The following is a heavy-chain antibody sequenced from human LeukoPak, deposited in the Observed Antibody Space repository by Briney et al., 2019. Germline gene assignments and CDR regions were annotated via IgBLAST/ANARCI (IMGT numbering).Heavy chain of an antibody. D-gene: IGHD3-22*01. CDR3: ARAQSEIGGYYPEYFRH. V-gene: IGHV3-74*01. Sequence: PGGSLRLSCAASGFTFSSYWMHWVRQIPGKGLVWVSRIKSDGSTNYADSVKGRFTISRDNAKNTLSLQMNSLRAEDTGVYYCARAQSEIGGYYPEYFRHWGQGTLVTVS. CDR2: IKSDGST. CDR1: GFTFSSYW. J-gene: IGHJ1*01.